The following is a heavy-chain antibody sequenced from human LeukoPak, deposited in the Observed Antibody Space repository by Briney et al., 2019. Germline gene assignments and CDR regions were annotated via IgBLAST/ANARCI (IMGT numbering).Heavy chain of an antibody. CDR3: AKDLGIAAAGLWPAGSTFDC. CDR2: IRYDGSNK. Sequence: PGGSLRLSCAASGFTFSSYGMHWVRQAPGKGLEWVAFIRYDGSNKYYADSVKGRFTISRDNSKNTLYLQMNSLRAEDTAVYYCAKDLGIAAAGLWPAGSTFDCWGQGTLVTVSS. CDR1: GFTFSSYG. V-gene: IGHV3-30*02. J-gene: IGHJ4*02. D-gene: IGHD6-13*01.